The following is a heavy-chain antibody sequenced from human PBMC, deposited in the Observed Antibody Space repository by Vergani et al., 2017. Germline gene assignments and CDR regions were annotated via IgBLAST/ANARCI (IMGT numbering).Heavy chain of an antibody. Sequence: EVQLLESGGDLVQPGGSLRLSCAASGFTFNHYAMNWVRQAPGKGLEWVSGISGSGGSTYYAGSVKGRFTISRDSSKNTLYLQMNSLSAGDTAVYYCARANPRNSGYDYLYYYHAMNVVGQETTVTVSS. CDR3: ARANPRNSGYDYLYYYHAMNV. CDR1: GFTFNHYA. V-gene: IGHV3-23*01. D-gene: IGHD5-12*01. CDR2: ISGSGGST. J-gene: IGHJ6*02.